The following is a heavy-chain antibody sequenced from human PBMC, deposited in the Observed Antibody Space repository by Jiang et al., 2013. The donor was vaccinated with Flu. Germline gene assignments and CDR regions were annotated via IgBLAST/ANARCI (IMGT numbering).Heavy chain of an antibody. Sequence: PGQGLEWMGWISAYNGNTNYAQKLQGRVTMTTDTSTSTAYMELRSLRSDDTAVYYCARSGGKILEWYMDFDYWGQGTLVTVSS. CDR3: ARSGGKILEWYMDFDY. J-gene: IGHJ4*02. D-gene: IGHD3-3*01. V-gene: IGHV1-18*01. CDR2: ISAYNGNT.